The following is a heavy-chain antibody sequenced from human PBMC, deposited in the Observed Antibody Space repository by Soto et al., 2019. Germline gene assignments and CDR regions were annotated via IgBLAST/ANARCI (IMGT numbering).Heavy chain of an antibody. J-gene: IGHJ4*02. CDR2: ISVSGGTT. Sequence: EVQLLESGGGLVQPGGSLRLSCAASGFTFSSYAVSWVRQAPGKGLEWVSTISVSGGTTYYADSVKGRLTISRDNSKNTLYLQMNCLRAEDTAIYYCAKAGYSYGYYFFDYWGQGTLVTVSS. V-gene: IGHV3-23*01. D-gene: IGHD5-18*01. CDR3: AKAGYSYGYYFFDY. CDR1: GFTFSSYA.